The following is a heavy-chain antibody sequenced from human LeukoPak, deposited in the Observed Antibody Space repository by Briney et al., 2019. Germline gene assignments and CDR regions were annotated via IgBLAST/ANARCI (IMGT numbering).Heavy chain of an antibody. J-gene: IGHJ4*02. V-gene: IGHV4-59*12. CDR2: IYYSGST. D-gene: IGHD2-15*01. CDR1: GGSISSYY. CDR3: AGLVVVAATGYDY. Sequence: SETLSLTCTVSGGSISSYYWSWIRQPPGKGLEWIGYIYYSGSTNYNPSLKSRVTISVDTSKNQFSLKLSSVTAADTAVYYCAGLVVVAATGYDYWGQGTLVTVSS.